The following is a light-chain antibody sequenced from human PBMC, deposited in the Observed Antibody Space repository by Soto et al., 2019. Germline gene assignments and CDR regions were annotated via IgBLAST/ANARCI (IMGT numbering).Light chain of an antibody. J-gene: IGLJ1*01. CDR1: KNDIGVYDV. CDR2: EVV. Sequence: QSALTQPPSASGSPGQSVTISCTGTKNDIGVYDVVSWYQHHPGKAPRLIIYEVVQRPSGVPDRFSGSKSGNTASLTVSGLQAADEGYYFCKSYAGSNTYVFGSGTKVTVL. V-gene: IGLV2-8*01. CDR3: KSYAGSNTYV.